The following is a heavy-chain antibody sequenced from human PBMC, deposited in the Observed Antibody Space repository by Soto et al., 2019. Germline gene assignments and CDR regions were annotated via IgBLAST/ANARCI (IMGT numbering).Heavy chain of an antibody. CDR2: INNDGSST. J-gene: IGHJ4*02. V-gene: IGHV3-74*01. CDR1: GFTFSSYW. D-gene: IGHD3-10*01. Sequence: EVQLVESGGGLVQPGGSLRLSCAASGFTFSSYWMHWVRQAPGKGLVWVSRINNDGSSTRYVDSVRGRFTISRDNAKNTLYLQMNSLRAEDTAVYFCARTYPEFNIAFDSWGQGTLVSVSS. CDR3: ARTYPEFNIAFDS.